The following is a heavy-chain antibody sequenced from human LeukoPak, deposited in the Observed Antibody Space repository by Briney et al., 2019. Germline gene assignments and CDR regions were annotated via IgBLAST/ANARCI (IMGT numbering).Heavy chain of an antibody. CDR3: ARDRVPAAMIHCFDP. CDR2: ISYDGSNK. Sequence: GGSLRLSCAASGFTFSSYAMHWVRQAPGKGLEWVAVISYDGSNKYYADSVKGRFTISRDNSKNTLYLQMNSLRAEDTAVYYCARDRVPAAMIHCFDPGGKGTLVTVS. CDR1: GFTFSSYA. V-gene: IGHV3-30-3*01. J-gene: IGHJ5*02. D-gene: IGHD2-2*01.